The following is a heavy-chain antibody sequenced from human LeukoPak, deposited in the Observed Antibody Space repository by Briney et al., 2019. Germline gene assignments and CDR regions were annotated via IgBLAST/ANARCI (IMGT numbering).Heavy chain of an antibody. Sequence: PSETLSLTCTVSGGSISSSSYYWGWIRQPPGKGLEWIGSIYYSGSTYYSPSLKSRVTISVDTSKNQFSLKLSSVTAADTAVYYCARHIGVRYFDWLLSTGVNGFDYWGQGTLVTVSS. CDR1: GGSISSSSYY. V-gene: IGHV4-39*01. J-gene: IGHJ4*02. D-gene: IGHD3-9*01. CDR3: ARHIGVRYFDWLLSTGVNGFDY. CDR2: IYYSGST.